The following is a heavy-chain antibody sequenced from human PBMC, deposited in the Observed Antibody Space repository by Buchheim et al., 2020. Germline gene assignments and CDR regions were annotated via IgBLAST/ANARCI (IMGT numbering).Heavy chain of an antibody. Sequence: QVQLVQSGAEVKKPGASVKVSCKASGYTFTSYDINWVRQATGQGLEWMGWMNPNSGNTGYAQKFQGRVTMTEDTSTDTAYMELSSLRSEDTAVYYCATPSSNSGYSYNGFDYWGQGTL. D-gene: IGHD5-18*01. V-gene: IGHV1-8*01. CDR3: ATPSSNSGYSYNGFDY. CDR2: MNPNSGNT. J-gene: IGHJ4*02. CDR1: GYTFTSYD.